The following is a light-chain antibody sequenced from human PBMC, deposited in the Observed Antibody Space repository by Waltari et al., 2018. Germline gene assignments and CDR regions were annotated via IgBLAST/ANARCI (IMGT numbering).Light chain of an antibody. CDR3: QQYYSYPQT. CDR2: AAS. V-gene: IGKV1-8*01. CDR1: QGISSY. J-gene: IGKJ1*01. Sequence: AIRMTQSPSSFSASTGDRVTITCRASQGISSYLAWYQQKPGKAPKLLIYAASTLQSGVPSRFSGSGSGTDFTLTISCLQSEDFATYYCQQYYSYPQTFGQGTMVEIK.